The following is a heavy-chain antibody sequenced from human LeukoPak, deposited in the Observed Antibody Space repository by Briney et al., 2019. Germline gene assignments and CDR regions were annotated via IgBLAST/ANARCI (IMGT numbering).Heavy chain of an antibody. CDR1: GFTFSNYN. J-gene: IGHJ3*02. CDR3: ASHKGTLRAFDI. Sequence: PGGSLRLSCAASGFTFSNYNINWVRQPPGKGLEWIGEINHSGSTNYNPSLKSRVTISADTSKNQFSLKLSSVTAADTAVYYCASHKGTLRAFDIWGQGTMVTVSS. D-gene: IGHD3-10*01. V-gene: IGHV4-34*01. CDR2: INHSGST.